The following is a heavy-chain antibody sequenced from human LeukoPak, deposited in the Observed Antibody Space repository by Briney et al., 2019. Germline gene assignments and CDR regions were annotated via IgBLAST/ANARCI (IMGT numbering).Heavy chain of an antibody. V-gene: IGHV4-34*01. J-gene: IGHJ4*02. Sequence: SETLSLTCAVYGGSFSGYYWSWIRQPPGKGLEWIGEINHSGSTNYNPSLKSRVTISVDTSKNQFSLKLSSVTAADTAVYYCARARRSSSWYGLDYWGQGTLVTVSS. D-gene: IGHD6-13*01. CDR2: INHSGST. CDR1: GGSFSGYY. CDR3: ARARRSSSWYGLDY.